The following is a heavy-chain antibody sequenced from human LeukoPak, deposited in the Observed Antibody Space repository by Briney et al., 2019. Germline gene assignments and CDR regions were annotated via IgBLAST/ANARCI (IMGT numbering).Heavy chain of an antibody. V-gene: IGHV4-39*01. CDR2: IYHSGST. Sequence: SETLSLTCIVSGGAISSSSHYWGWIRQPPGKGLEWIGSIYHSGSTVYNPSLKSRVAISVDTSRNQFSLKLNSVTASDTAVYYCARNTTVMDWYFDLWGRGTLVTVSS. CDR1: GGAISSSSHY. J-gene: IGHJ2*01. D-gene: IGHD4-17*01. CDR3: ARNTTVMDWYFDL.